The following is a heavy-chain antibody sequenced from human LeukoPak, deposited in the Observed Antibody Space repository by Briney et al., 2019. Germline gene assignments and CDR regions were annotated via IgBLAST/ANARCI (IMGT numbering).Heavy chain of an antibody. CDR2: IDASGGST. J-gene: IGHJ5*02. V-gene: IGHV3-23*01. D-gene: IGHD6-19*01. Sequence: GGSLRLSCAASGFTFSSYAMTWVRQAPGKWLEWVSSIDASGGSTYYADSVKGRFTISRDNSKNTFFLQMNTLRAADTAVYYCAKGSGSGWYGWFAPWGQGNLVTVSS. CDR1: GFTFSSYA. CDR3: AKGSGSGWYGWFAP.